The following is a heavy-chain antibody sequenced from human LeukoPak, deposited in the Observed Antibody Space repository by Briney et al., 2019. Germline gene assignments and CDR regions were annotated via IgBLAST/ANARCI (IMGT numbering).Heavy chain of an antibody. CDR2: TYYRSKWYN. CDR1: GDSVSSNNGA. Sequence: SQTLSLTCAISGDSVSSNNGAWNWIRQSPSRGLEWLGRTYYRSKWYNDFAPSMQGRITINPDTSKNPFSLQLYSVTPEDTAVYYCARDVGTSGWHTFDYWGQGTLVTVSS. J-gene: IGHJ4*02. D-gene: IGHD6-19*01. CDR3: ARDVGTSGWHTFDY. V-gene: IGHV6-1*01.